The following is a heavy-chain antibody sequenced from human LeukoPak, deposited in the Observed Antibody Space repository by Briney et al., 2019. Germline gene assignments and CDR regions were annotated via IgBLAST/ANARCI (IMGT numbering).Heavy chain of an antibody. CDR1: GYTFTSYG. V-gene: IGHV1-18*01. Sequence: ASVKVSCKASGYTFTSYGISRVRQAPGQGLEWMGWISAYNGNTNYAQKLQGRVTTTTDTSTSTAYMELRSLRSDDTAVYYCARVVSSGYYYGWFDAWGQGTLVTVSS. J-gene: IGHJ5*02. CDR3: ARVVSSGYYYGWFDA. CDR2: ISAYNGNT. D-gene: IGHD3-22*01.